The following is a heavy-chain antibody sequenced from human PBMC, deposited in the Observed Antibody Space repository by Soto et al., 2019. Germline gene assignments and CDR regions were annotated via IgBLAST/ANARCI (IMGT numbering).Heavy chain of an antibody. J-gene: IGHJ4*02. CDR2: ISGTGGTT. CDR3: AKDLDILTGPPRYYFAY. V-gene: IGHV3-23*01. CDR1: GFTFSSYA. Sequence: EVQLLESGGGLVQPGGSLRLSCAASGFTFSSYAMSWVRQAPGKGLEWVSGISGTGGTTYYADSVKGRFTISRDNSKNTLYLQMNSQRAEDTAVYYCAKDLDILTGPPRYYFAYWGQGTLVPVSS. D-gene: IGHD3-9*01.